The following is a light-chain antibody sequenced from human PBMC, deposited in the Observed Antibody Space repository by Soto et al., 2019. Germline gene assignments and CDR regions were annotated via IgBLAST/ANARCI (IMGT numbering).Light chain of an antibody. CDR2: AAS. CDR1: QGISNY. Sequence: DIQMTQSPSSLSASVGDRVAITCRASQGISNYLAWYQQKPGKVPKLLIYAASTLQSGVPSRFSGSGSGTDFTLTISSLQPEDVATYYCQKYNSAPALTFGGGTKVDIK. J-gene: IGKJ4*01. V-gene: IGKV1-27*01. CDR3: QKYNSAPALT.